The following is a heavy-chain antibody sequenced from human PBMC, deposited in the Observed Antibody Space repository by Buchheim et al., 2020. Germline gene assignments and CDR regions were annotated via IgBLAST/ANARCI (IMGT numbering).Heavy chain of an antibody. CDR2: ISYDGSNK. CDR3: AREGGYCSSTSCYASDYYYYYGMDV. V-gene: IGHV3-30-3*01. J-gene: IGHJ6*02. Sequence: QVQLVESGGGVVQPGRSLRLSCAASGFTFSSYAMHWVRQAPGKGLEWVAVISYDGSNKYYADSVKGRFTISRDNSKNTRYLQMNSLRAEDTAVYYCAREGGYCSSTSCYASDYYYYYGMDVWGQGTT. D-gene: IGHD2-2*01. CDR1: GFTFSSYA.